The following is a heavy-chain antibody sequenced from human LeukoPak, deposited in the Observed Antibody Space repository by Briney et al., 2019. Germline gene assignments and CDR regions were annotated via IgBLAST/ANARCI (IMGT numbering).Heavy chain of an antibody. J-gene: IGHJ6*03. Sequence: ASVKVSCKASGYTFTGYYMHWVRQAPGQGLEWMGWVNPNSGGTKNAQKFQGRVTMTRDTSISTAYMELSRLRSDDTAVYYCARGVTAASFYYYMDVWAKGTTVTVSS. CDR3: ARGVTAASFYYYMDV. CDR1: GYTFTGYY. V-gene: IGHV1-2*02. D-gene: IGHD6-13*01. CDR2: VNPNSGGT.